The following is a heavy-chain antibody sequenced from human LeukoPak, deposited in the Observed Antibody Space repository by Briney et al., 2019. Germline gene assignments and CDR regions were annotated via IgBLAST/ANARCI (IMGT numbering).Heavy chain of an antibody. CDR3: ATATRYFDWLLPLDY. Sequence: ASVKVSCKASGGTFSSYAISWVRQAPGRWLEWMGGIIPIFRTANYAQKFLGRVTITADESTSTAYMELSSLRSEDTAVYYCATATRYFDWLLPLDYWGQGTLVTVSS. V-gene: IGHV1-69*01. CDR2: IIPIFRTA. CDR1: GGTFSSYA. J-gene: IGHJ4*02. D-gene: IGHD3-9*01.